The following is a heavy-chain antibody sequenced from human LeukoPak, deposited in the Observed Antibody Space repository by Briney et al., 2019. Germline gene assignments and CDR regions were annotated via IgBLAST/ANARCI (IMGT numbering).Heavy chain of an antibody. Sequence: PSETLSLTCTVSGGSISSSSYYWGWIRQPPGKGLEWIGSIYYSGSTYYNPSLKSRVTISVDTSKNQFSLKLSSVTAADTAVYYCARHEAYYDIWSTPWFDPWRQGTLVTVSP. CDR3: ARHEAYYDIWSTPWFDP. D-gene: IGHD3-3*01. V-gene: IGHV4-39*01. CDR2: IYYSGST. CDR1: GGSISSSSYY. J-gene: IGHJ5*02.